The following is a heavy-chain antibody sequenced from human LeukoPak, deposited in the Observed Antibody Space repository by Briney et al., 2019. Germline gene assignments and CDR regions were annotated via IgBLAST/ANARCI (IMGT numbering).Heavy chain of an antibody. CDR3: ARDFFHSSDSRPFDY. Sequence: GGSLRLSCAASGFTFGAYTINWVRQAPGKGLEWVSCIFSRSESILYADSVRGRFTISRDNTKNLLYLQMDSLRVEDTAVYYCARDFFHSSDSRPFDYWGQGTLVTVSS. CDR1: GFTFGAYT. CDR2: IFSRSESI. J-gene: IGHJ4*01. D-gene: IGHD3-22*01. V-gene: IGHV3-21*01.